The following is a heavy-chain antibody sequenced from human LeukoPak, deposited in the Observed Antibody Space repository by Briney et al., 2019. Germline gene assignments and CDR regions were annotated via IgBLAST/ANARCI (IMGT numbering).Heavy chain of an antibody. CDR2: ISWNSGSI. Sequence: GRSLRLSCAASGFTFDDYAMHWVRQAPGKGLEWVSGISWNSGSIGYADSVKGRFTISRDNAKNSPYLQMNSLRAEDTALYYCAKALRTMVRGVTPFDPWGRGTLVTVSS. J-gene: IGHJ5*02. D-gene: IGHD3-10*01. CDR3: AKALRTMVRGVTPFDP. CDR1: GFTFDDYA. V-gene: IGHV3-9*01.